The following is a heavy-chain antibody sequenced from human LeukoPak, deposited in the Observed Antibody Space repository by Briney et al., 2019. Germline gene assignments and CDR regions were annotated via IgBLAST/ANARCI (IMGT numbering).Heavy chain of an antibody. J-gene: IGHJ6*02. V-gene: IGHV1-18*01. D-gene: IGHD2-21*02. CDR2: FSAYNGNT. CDR3: ARDPRTTIDYYYYGMDV. CDR1: GYTFTSYG. Sequence: ASVKVSCKASGYTFTSYGISWVRQAPGQGLEWMGWFSAYNGNTNYAQKLQGRVTMTTDTSTSTAYMELRSLRSDDTAVYYCARDPRTTIDYYYYGMDVWGQGTTVTVSS.